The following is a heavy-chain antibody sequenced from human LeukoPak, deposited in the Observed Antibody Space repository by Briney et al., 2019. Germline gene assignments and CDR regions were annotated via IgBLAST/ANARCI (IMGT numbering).Heavy chain of an antibody. CDR2: IIPILGIA. J-gene: IGHJ4*02. V-gene: IGHV1-69*04. D-gene: IGHD5-12*01. CDR3: ARARNRGFSVATILGDY. Sequence: GASVKVSCKASGGTFSSYAISWVRQAPGQGLEWMGRIIPILGIANYAQKFQGRVTITADKSTSTAYMELSSLRSEDTAVYYCARARNRGFSVATILGDYWGQGTLVTVSS. CDR1: GGTFSSYA.